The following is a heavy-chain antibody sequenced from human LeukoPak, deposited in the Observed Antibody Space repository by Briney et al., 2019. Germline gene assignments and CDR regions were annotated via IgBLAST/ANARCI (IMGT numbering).Heavy chain of an antibody. D-gene: IGHD5-18*01. J-gene: IGHJ5*02. CDR3: AREVQHLLQGYSYFDP. Sequence: SETLSLTCSVSGGAIHSYYWSWIRQPPGKGLEWIGYIYFVGSANYNPSLKSRVTISLDKSRKQVSLNLDSVTAADTAVYYCAREVQHLLQGYSYFDPWGQGTLVTVSS. CDR2: IYFVGSA. CDR1: GGAIHSYY. V-gene: IGHV4-59*01.